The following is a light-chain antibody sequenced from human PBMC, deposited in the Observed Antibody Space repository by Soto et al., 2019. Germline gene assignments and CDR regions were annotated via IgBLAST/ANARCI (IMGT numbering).Light chain of an antibody. Sequence: DIPMTQSPSSLSASIGDRVTITCRASQTITNYLNWYQQKPGKAPKVLIYAASSLQSGVPSRFSGRGYGTEFTLTISSLQPEDSATYYCQQTYIIPYTFGQGTKVVIK. CDR1: QTITNY. J-gene: IGKJ2*01. CDR2: AAS. CDR3: QQTYIIPYT. V-gene: IGKV1-39*01.